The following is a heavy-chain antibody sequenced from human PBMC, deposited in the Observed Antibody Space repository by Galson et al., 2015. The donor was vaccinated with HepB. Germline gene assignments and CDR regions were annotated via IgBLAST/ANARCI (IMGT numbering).Heavy chain of an antibody. J-gene: IGHJ5*02. CDR3: VRGIDRDSGAWS. V-gene: IGHV3-74*01. CDR2: VNGDGTTT. CDR1: GFTFRSYW. D-gene: IGHD2-15*01. Sequence: SLRLSCAASGFTFRSYWMHWVRQSPGKGLVWVSRVNGDGTTTNYTEAVKGRFTISRDNAKNTLYLQMNSLRADDTAVYYCVRGIDRDSGAWSWGQGTLVTVSS.